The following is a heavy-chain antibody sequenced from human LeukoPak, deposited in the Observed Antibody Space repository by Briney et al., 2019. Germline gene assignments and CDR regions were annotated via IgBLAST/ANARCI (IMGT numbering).Heavy chain of an antibody. CDR3: SRVPAAAMGPYYFDY. Sequence: SETLSLTCTVSGYSISSGYYWGWIRQPPGKGLGWIGSIYHSASTYYNPYLKSRVTISVDTSTTQFSLKLGSVTAADTAVYYCSRVPAAAMGPYYFDYWGQGTLVTVSS. V-gene: IGHV4-38-2*02. CDR2: IYHSAST. J-gene: IGHJ4*02. D-gene: IGHD2-2*01. CDR1: GYSISSGYY.